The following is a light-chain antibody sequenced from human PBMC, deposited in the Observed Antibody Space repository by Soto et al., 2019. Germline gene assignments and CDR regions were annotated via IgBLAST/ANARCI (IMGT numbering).Light chain of an antibody. CDR3: QQYNNWPPIT. CDR2: DAS. J-gene: IGKJ5*01. Sequence: EIVLTQSPATLSVSPGERATLSCRASQSVSSYLAWYQQKPGQAPRLLIYDASSRPTDIPARFSGSGSGTDFTLTISSLQSEDFAVYYCQQYNNWPPITFGQGTRLEIK. CDR1: QSVSSY. V-gene: IGKV3D-15*01.